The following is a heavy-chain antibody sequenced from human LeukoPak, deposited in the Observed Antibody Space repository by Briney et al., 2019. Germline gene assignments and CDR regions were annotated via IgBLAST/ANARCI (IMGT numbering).Heavy chain of an antibody. D-gene: IGHD1-26*01. V-gene: IGHV3-23*01. CDR1: GFTFSDYY. CDR2: ISGSGGNA. Sequence: GGSLRLSCAASGFTFSDYYMSWIRQAPEKGLVWVSAISGSGGNAYYADSVKGRFTISRDNSKNTPYLQMNSLRAEDTAVYYCAKGRREQPFDYWGQGTLVTVSS. CDR3: AKGRREQPFDY. J-gene: IGHJ4*02.